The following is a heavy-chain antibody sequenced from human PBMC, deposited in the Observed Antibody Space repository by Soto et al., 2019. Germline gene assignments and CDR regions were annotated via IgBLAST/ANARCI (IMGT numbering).Heavy chain of an antibody. D-gene: IGHD6-13*01. V-gene: IGHV3-33*01. CDR2: IWYDGSNK. CDR1: GFTFSSYG. J-gene: IGHJ4*02. CDR3: ARDRGWQQLVGLFDY. Sequence: QVQLVESGGGVVQPGRSLRLSCAASGFTFSSYGMHWVRQAPGKGLEWVAVIWYDGSNKYYADSVKGRFTISRDNSKNTLYLQMYSLRAEDTAVYYCARDRGWQQLVGLFDYWGQGTLVTVSS.